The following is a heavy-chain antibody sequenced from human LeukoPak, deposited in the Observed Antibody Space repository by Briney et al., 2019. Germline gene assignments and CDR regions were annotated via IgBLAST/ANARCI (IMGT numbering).Heavy chain of an antibody. V-gene: IGHV4-59*08. CDR2: IYYSGST. D-gene: IGHD2-15*01. J-gene: IGHJ4*02. Sequence: SETLSLTCSVSGGSISSYYGSWIRQPPGKGLEWIGYIYYSGSTNYNPSLKSRVTISVDTSKNQFSLKLSSVTAADTAVYYCARHPLYCSGGSCYFAYFDYWGQGTLVTVSS. CDR3: ARHPLYCSGGSCYFAYFDY. CDR1: GGSISSYY.